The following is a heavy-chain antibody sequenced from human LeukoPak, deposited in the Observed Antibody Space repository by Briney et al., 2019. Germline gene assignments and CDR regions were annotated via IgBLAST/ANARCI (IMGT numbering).Heavy chain of an antibody. Sequence: SETLSLTCAVYGGSFRGYYWSWIREPPGKGLEWIGEINHSGSTNYNPSLKSRVTISVDTSKNQFSLKLSSVTAADTAVYYCARRLITFGGVIVTCFDYWGQGTLVTVSS. CDR3: ARRLITFGGVIVTCFDY. V-gene: IGHV4-34*01. CDR2: INHSGST. D-gene: IGHD3-16*02. CDR1: GGSFRGYY. J-gene: IGHJ4*02.